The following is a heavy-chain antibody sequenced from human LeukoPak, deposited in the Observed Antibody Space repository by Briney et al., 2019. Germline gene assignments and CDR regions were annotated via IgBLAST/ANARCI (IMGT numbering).Heavy chain of an antibody. Sequence: SQTLSLTCAISGDSVSSNSAAWNWIRQSPSRGLEWLGRTYYRSKWYNDYAVSVKSRITINPDTSKNQFSLQLNSVTPEDTAVYYCAREGVENIVVVPAASTNWFDPWGQGTLVTVSS. CDR1: GDSVSSNSAA. V-gene: IGHV6-1*01. J-gene: IGHJ5*02. CDR2: TYYRSKWYN. CDR3: AREGVENIVVVPAASTNWFDP. D-gene: IGHD2-2*01.